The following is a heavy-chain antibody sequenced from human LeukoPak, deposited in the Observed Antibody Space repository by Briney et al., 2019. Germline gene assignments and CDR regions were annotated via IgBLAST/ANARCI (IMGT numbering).Heavy chain of an antibody. D-gene: IGHD2-2*01. CDR1: GYTFTSYD. Sequence: ASVKVSCKASGYTFTSYDINWVRQATGQGLEWMGWMNPNSGNTGYAQKFQGRVIMTRNTSISTAYMELSSLRSEDTAVYYCARLSRYCSSISCSLDYFDYWGQGTLVTVST. CDR2: MNPNSGNT. V-gene: IGHV1-8*01. CDR3: ARLSRYCSSISCSLDYFDY. J-gene: IGHJ4*02.